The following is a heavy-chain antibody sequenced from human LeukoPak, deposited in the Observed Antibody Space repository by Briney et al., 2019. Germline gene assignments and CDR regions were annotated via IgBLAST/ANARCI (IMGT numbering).Heavy chain of an antibody. Sequence: PSETLSLTCTVSGGSISSGDYYWSWIRQPPGKGLEWIGYIYYSGSTYYNPSLKSRVTISVDTSKNQFSLKLSSVTAADTAVYYCARGSADTAMASGDYWGQGTLVTVSS. J-gene: IGHJ4*02. CDR1: GGSISSGDYY. V-gene: IGHV4-30-4*01. D-gene: IGHD5-18*01. CDR2: IYYSGST. CDR3: ARGSADTAMASGDY.